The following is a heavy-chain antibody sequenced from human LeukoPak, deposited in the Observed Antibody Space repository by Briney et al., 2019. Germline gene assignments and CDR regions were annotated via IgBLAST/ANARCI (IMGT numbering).Heavy chain of an antibody. D-gene: IGHD6-19*01. Sequence: PRRSLRLSCAASGFTFDNYAMHWDRQAPGKGREWLSIISWSSGYIGYADSVKGRFTISRDNAKKSLDLQMNSLRAEDTAFYYCAKVRGTYSSGYFFDYWGQGTLVTVSS. V-gene: IGHV3-9*01. CDR1: GFTFDNYA. CDR2: ISWSSGYI. J-gene: IGHJ4*02. CDR3: AKVRGTYSSGYFFDY.